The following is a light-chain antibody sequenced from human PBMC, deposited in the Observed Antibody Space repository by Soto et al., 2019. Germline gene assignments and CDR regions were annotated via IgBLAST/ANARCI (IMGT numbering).Light chain of an antibody. CDR2: EVI. Sequence: QSVLTQPASVSGSPGQSITISCTGTSSDIGAYDYVSWYQQYPGKVPSLIIYEVIFRPAGVSSRFSGSKSANTASLTISGLQTEDEADYYCGSYANATLIFGGGTKLTVL. V-gene: IGLV2-14*01. CDR3: GSYANATLI. CDR1: SSDIGAYDY. J-gene: IGLJ2*01.